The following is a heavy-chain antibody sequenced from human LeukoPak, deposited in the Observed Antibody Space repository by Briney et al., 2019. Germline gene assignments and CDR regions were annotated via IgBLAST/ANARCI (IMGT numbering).Heavy chain of an antibody. D-gene: IGHD1-14*01. CDR2: ISYDGSNK. V-gene: IGHV3-30*04. Sequence: GGSLRLSCAASGFTFSSYAMHWVRQTPGKGLEWVAVISYDGSNKYYADSVKGRFTISRDNSKYTLYLQMNSLRAEDTAVYYCARSNLGQLDYWGQGTLVTVSS. J-gene: IGHJ4*02. CDR3: ARSNLGQLDY. CDR1: GFTFSSYA.